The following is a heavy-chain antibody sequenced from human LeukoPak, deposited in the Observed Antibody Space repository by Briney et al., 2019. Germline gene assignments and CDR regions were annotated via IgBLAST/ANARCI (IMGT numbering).Heavy chain of an antibody. Sequence: GASVKVSCKASGYTFTSYYIHWMRQAPGQGLEWMGWITTYNGNTHYAQKLQGRVTMTTETSTSTAYMDLRGLRSDDTAVYYCARGYDYGDYVGDFDYWGQGTLVTVSS. J-gene: IGHJ4*02. V-gene: IGHV1-18*04. CDR3: ARGYDYGDYVGDFDY. CDR2: ITTYNGNT. D-gene: IGHD4-17*01. CDR1: GYTFTSYY.